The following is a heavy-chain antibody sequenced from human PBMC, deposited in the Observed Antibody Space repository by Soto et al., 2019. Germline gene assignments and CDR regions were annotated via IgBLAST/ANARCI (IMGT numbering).Heavy chain of an antibody. CDR3: ARALFSMDWWSGYYKGAFEI. J-gene: IGHJ3*02. CDR1: GYTFTSYG. D-gene: IGHD3-3*01. Sequence: ASVKVSWKGSGYTFTSYGISWVRQAPGQGLEWMGWISAYNGNTNYAQKLQGRVTMTTDTSTSTAYMELRSLRSDDTAVDYCARALFSMDWWSGYYKGAFEIWG. CDR2: ISAYNGNT. V-gene: IGHV1-18*01.